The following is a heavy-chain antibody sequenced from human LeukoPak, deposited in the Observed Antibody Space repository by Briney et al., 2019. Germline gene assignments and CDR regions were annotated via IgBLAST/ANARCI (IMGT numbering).Heavy chain of an antibody. CDR2: INPSGGST. V-gene: IGHV1-46*01. Sequence: ASVEVSCKASGYTFTSYYMHWVRQARGQGLEWMGIINPSGGSTSYAQKFQGRVTMTRDTSTSTVYMELSSLRSEDTAVYYCARELSPSEPDDYWGQGTLVTVSS. CDR1: GYTFTSYY. J-gene: IGHJ4*02. D-gene: IGHD1-14*01. CDR3: ARELSPSEPDDY.